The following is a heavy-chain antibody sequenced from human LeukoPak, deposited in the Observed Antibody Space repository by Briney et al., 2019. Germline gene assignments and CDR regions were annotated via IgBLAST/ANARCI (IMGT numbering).Heavy chain of an antibody. D-gene: IGHD3-16*01. J-gene: IGHJ5*02. V-gene: IGHV3-21*01. CDR2: ISSSSSYI. CDR3: ARDDGGLLEPFDP. CDR1: GFTFSSYS. Sequence: GSLSLSCAAFGFTFSSYSMNWVRQAPGKGLEWVSSISSSSSYIYYADSVKGRFTISRDNAKNSLYLQMNSLRAEDTAVYYCARDDGGLLEPFDPWGQGTLVTVSS.